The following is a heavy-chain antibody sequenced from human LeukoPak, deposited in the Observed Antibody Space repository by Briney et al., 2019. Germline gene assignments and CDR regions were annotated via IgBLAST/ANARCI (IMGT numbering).Heavy chain of an antibody. Sequence: GGSLRPSCAASGLTLSSYAMSCVSHAPGNGLEWDSAIRGSGGRTYHADSVKGRFTNSRENSKNTLYLQMNSLKEEDMAVYYCAKFLPGPLMNYDSSGYDAFDIWGQGTMVSVSS. J-gene: IGHJ3*02. CDR3: AKFLPGPLMNYDSSGYDAFDI. CDR1: GLTLSSYA. CDR2: IRGSGGRT. D-gene: IGHD3-22*01. V-gene: IGHV3-23*01.